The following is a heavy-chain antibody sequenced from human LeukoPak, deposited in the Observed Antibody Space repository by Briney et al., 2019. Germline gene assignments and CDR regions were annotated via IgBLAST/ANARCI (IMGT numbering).Heavy chain of an antibody. V-gene: IGHV3-53*01. CDR3: KVGDHYHWYLDV. J-gene: IGHJ2*01. CDR1: GFSVSTKY. D-gene: IGHD3-10*01. Sequence: GGSLTLSREGSGFSVSTKYMNWVRQAPGKGLEWVSILYSGSSTYYTDSVKGRFTVSRDDSKNPLYLTMNSLEAEDPAVTWPKVGDHYHWYLDVWGRGTLVTVSS. CDR2: LYSGSST.